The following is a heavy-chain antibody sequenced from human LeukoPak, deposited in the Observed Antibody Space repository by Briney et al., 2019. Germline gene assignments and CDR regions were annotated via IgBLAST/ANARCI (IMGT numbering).Heavy chain of an antibody. D-gene: IGHD2-21*02. CDR1: GFSFSSYG. V-gene: IGHV3-30*18. Sequence: GGSLRLSCAASGFSFSSYGMHWVRQAPGKGLGWVAVISYDGSNKYYADSVKGRLTISRDNSKNTLYLQMNRRRAEDTAMYYCAKNEYLYCGGDCYGADYWGEGTLVSASS. J-gene: IGHJ4*02. CDR3: AKNEYLYCGGDCYGADY. CDR2: ISYDGSNK.